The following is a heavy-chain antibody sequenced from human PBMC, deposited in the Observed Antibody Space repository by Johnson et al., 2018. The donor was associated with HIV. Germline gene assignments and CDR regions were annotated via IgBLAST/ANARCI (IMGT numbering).Heavy chain of an antibody. D-gene: IGHD4-17*01. CDR3: ARPSVVTTLTTTPWAFDI. V-gene: IGHV3-30*04. J-gene: IGHJ3*02. Sequence: QVPLVESGGGVVQPGRSLRLSCAASGFTFSSYAMHWVRQAPGTGLEWVAIISYDGTNKYSADSVKGRFTISRDTSKSMLYLQMNSLRAEDTAVYYCARPSVVTTLTTTPWAFDIWGQATMVTVSS. CDR1: GFTFSSYA. CDR2: ISYDGTNK.